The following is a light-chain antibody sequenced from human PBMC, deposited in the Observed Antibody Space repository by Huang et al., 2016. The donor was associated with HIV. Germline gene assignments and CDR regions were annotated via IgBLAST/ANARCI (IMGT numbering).Light chain of an antibody. CDR2: GAS. Sequence: EIVLTQSPGTLSLSPGEGATLSCRASQSVSSSYLAWYQQNPGQAPRLLIYGASSRATGIPDRFSGSGSGTDFTLTISRLEPEDVAVYYCQHYGSSPPWTFGQGTRVEIK. V-gene: IGKV3-20*01. J-gene: IGKJ1*01. CDR1: QSVSSSY. CDR3: QHYGSSPPWT.